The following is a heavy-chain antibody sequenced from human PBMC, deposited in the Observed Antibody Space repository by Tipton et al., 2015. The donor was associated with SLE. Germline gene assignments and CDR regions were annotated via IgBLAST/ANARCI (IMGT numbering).Heavy chain of an antibody. CDR2: IYHSGST. CDR1: GYSISSGYY. Sequence: TLSLTCTVSGYSISSGYYWGWIRQPPGKGLEWIGSIYHSGSTYYNPSLKSRATISVDTSKNQFSLKLSSVTAADTVVYYCASHGTTADAFDIWGQGTMVTVSS. J-gene: IGHJ3*02. V-gene: IGHV4-38-2*02. D-gene: IGHD1-1*01. CDR3: ASHGTTADAFDI.